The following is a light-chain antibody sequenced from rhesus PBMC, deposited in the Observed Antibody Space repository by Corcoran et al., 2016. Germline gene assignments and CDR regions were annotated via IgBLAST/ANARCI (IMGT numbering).Light chain of an antibody. CDR2: KAS. CDR1: QGISSW. CDR3: QQYGSRPLT. V-gene: IGKV1-22*01. Sequence: DIQMTQSPSSLSASVGDTVTITCRASQGISSWLAWYQPKPGEAPNLLIYKASSLQSGVPSRFRGSGSGADFTLTISNLQSEDFATYYCQQYGSRPLTFGGGTKVELK. J-gene: IGKJ4*01.